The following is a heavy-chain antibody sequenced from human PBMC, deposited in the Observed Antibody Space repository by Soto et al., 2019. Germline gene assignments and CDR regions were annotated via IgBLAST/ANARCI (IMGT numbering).Heavy chain of an antibody. CDR3: ASEYYDFWSGYLD. CDR1: GGSISSGDYY. D-gene: IGHD3-3*01. J-gene: IGHJ4*02. V-gene: IGHV4-30-4*01. Sequence: SETLSLTCTVSGGSISSGDYYWSWIRQPPGKGLEWIGYIYYSGSTYYNPSLKSRVTISVDTSKNQFSLKLSSVTAADTAVYYCASEYYDFWSGYLDWGQGTLVTVSS. CDR2: IYYSGST.